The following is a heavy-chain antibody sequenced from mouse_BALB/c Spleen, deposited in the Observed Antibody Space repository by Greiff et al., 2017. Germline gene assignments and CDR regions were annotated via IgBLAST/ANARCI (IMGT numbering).Heavy chain of an antibody. CDR3: ARHKYGNPTLFAY. D-gene: IGHD2-10*02. V-gene: IGHV5-12-2*01. CDR1: GFTFSSYT. CDR2: ISNGGGST. Sequence: EVKLMESGGGLVQPGGSLKLSCAASGFTFSSYTMSWVRQTPEKRLEWVAYISNGGGSTYYPDTVKGRFTISRDNAKNTLYLQMSSLKSEDTAMYYCARHKYGNPTLFAYWGQGTLVTVSA. J-gene: IGHJ3*01.